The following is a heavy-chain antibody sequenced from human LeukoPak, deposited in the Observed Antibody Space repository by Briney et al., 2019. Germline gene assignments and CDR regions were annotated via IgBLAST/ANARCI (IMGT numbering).Heavy chain of an antibody. CDR2: INAGNGNT. Sequence: RASVKVSCKASGGTFSSYAISWVRQAPGQRLEWMGWINAGNGNTKYSQKFQGRVTITRDTSASTAYMELSSLRSEDTAVYYCARDPRSPQDGDYWGQGTLVTVSS. CDR3: ARDPRSPQDGDY. CDR1: GGTFSSYA. J-gene: IGHJ4*02. D-gene: IGHD1-26*01. V-gene: IGHV1-3*01.